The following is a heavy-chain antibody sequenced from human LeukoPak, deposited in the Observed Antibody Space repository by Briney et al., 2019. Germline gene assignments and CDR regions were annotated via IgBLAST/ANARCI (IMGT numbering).Heavy chain of an antibody. Sequence: GGSLRLSCAASGFTFSSYGMHWVRQAPGKGLEWVSSISSSSSYIYYADSVKGRFTISRDNSKNTLYLQMNSLRAEDTAVYYCAKDLGTDYWGQGTLVTVSS. J-gene: IGHJ4*02. CDR1: GFTFSSYG. V-gene: IGHV3-21*01. CDR2: ISSSSSYI. CDR3: AKDLGTDY.